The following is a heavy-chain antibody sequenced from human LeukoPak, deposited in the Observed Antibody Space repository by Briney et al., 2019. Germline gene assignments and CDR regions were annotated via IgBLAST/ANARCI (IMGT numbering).Heavy chain of an antibody. J-gene: IGHJ4*02. Sequence: GGSLRLSCAASGFTFTSYAMSWVRQAPGKGLEWVSTINKSGGITYYADSVKGRFTISRDNSKNTLYLQMNSLRAEDTAVYYCAKDNPVLSYVKGGFDYWGQGTLVTVSS. CDR2: INKSGGIT. D-gene: IGHD5-18*01. V-gene: IGHV3-23*01. CDR1: GFTFTSYA. CDR3: AKDNPVLSYVKGGFDY.